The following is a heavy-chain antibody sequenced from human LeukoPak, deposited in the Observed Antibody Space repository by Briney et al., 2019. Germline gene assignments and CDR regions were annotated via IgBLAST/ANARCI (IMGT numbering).Heavy chain of an antibody. Sequence: GGSLRLSCAASGFTFSSYSMNWVHQAPGKGLEWVSSISSSSSYIYYADSVKGRFTISRDNAKNSLYLQMNSLRAEDTAVYYCARFGGGNNYYYYMDVWGKGTTVTVSS. J-gene: IGHJ6*03. CDR1: GFTFSSYS. CDR3: ARFGGGNNYYYYMDV. D-gene: IGHD3-16*01. V-gene: IGHV3-21*01. CDR2: ISSSSSYI.